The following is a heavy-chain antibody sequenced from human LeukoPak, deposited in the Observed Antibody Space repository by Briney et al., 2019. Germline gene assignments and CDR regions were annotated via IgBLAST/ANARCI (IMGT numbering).Heavy chain of an antibody. CDR2: IKEDGREK. D-gene: IGHD3-10*01. V-gene: IGHV3-7*04. CDR3: ARVYGSGSYYY. J-gene: IGHJ4*02. Sequence: QPGGSLRLSCAASGFTFSSYWMSWVRQAPGKGLEWVANIKEDGREKYYVASVKGRFTISRDNAKNSLHLQMSSLRAEDTAVYYCARVYGSGSYYYWGQGTLVTVSS. CDR1: GFTFSSYW.